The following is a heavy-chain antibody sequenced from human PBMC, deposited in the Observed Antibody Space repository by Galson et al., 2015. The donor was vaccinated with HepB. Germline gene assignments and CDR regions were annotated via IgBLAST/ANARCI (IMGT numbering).Heavy chain of an antibody. J-gene: IGHJ4*02. D-gene: IGHD2-15*01. CDR1: GYTFTSYG. Sequence: SVKVSCKASGYTFTSYGISWVRQAPGQGLEWMGWISAYNGNTNYAQKLQGRVTMTTDTSTSTAYMELRSLRSYDTAVYYCARDLRGYCSGGSCYSPFDYWGQVTLVTVSS. CDR2: ISAYNGNT. CDR3: ARDLRGYCSGGSCYSPFDY. V-gene: IGHV1-18*04.